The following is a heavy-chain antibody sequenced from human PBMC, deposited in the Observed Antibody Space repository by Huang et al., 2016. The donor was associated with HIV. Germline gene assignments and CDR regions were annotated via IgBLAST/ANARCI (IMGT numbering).Heavy chain of an antibody. CDR2: RNPKSGNV. J-gene: IGHJ3*01. CDR1: GYTFTNYD. CDR3: ARGFGINYNHEAFDV. Sequence: QIQLAQSGAEVKKPGASVKVSCKASGYTFTNYDINWVRQASGQGLEWMGGRNPKSGNVGYTKKFQGRVAILRNSSINTSYLEVTSLTSEDTAVYYCARGFGINYNHEAFDVWGQGTMVTVSS. D-gene: IGHD3-10*01. V-gene: IGHV1-8*01.